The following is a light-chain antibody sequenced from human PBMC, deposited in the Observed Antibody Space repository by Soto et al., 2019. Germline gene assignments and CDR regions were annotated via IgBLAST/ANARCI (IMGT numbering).Light chain of an antibody. CDR3: QQFNSYPLT. Sequence: AVQLTQSPSSLPASVGDRVTITCRASQGISSALVWYQQKPGKPPKVLIYDASSLESGVPSRFSGSGSGTDFTLTINSLQSEDFATYYCQQFNSYPLTFGGGTKVEIK. V-gene: IGKV1-13*02. J-gene: IGKJ4*01. CDR1: QGISSA. CDR2: DAS.